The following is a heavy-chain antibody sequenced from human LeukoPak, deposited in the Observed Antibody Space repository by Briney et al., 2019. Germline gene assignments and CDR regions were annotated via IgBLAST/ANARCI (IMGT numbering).Heavy chain of an antibody. V-gene: IGHV3-48*01. Sequence: GGSLRLSCAASGFTFSSYSMNWVRQAPGKGLEWVSYISSSSSTIYYADSVKGRFTISRDNAKNSLYLQMNSLRVEDTAVYYCARGRGYCDYWGQGTLVTVSS. D-gene: IGHD2-21*01. J-gene: IGHJ4*02. CDR2: ISSSSSTI. CDR3: ARGRGYCDY. CDR1: GFTFSSYS.